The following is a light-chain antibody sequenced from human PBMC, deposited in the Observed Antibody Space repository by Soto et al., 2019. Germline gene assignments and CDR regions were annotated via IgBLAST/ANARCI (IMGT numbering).Light chain of an antibody. V-gene: IGKV2-24*01. CDR3: MQATQFPYT. CDR1: QSLVHGDGNTY. J-gene: IGKJ2*01. Sequence: DLVMPQTPLSSPVTLGQPASISCRSSQSLVHGDGNTYLTWLQQRPGQAPRLLIYKISDRVSGVPDRFSGRGGGADFTLKISRVAPEDVGVYYCMQATQFPYTFGQGTRLEIK. CDR2: KIS.